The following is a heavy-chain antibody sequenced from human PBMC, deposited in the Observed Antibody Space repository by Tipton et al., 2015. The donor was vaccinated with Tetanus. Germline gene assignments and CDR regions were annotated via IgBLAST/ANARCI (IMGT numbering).Heavy chain of an antibody. Sequence: TLSLTCTVSGGSISFGGYYWSWIRQLPGKGLEWIDYIYYSGKTYYNPSLKSRVTISLDKSKNQFFLNLTSVTAADTAVYYCARDEGSSSDYWGQGTQVTVSS. CDR1: GGSISFGGYY. V-gene: IGHV4-31*03. D-gene: IGHD6-13*01. CDR3: ARDEGSSSDY. J-gene: IGHJ4*02. CDR2: IYYSGKT.